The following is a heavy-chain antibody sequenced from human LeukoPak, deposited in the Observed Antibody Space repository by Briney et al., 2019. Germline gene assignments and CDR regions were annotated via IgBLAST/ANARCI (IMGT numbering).Heavy chain of an antibody. CDR2: INGNGGST. Sequence: PGGSLRLSCAASGFTLNTYGMSWVRQAAGKGLEWVSSINGNGGSTFYADSVRGRFTISGDNSQNTLYLEMNSLRAEDSAVYYCAKDPHDTSGYYLDYWGQGTRVTVSS. CDR3: AKDPHDTSGYYLDY. V-gene: IGHV3-23*01. D-gene: IGHD3-22*01. J-gene: IGHJ4*02. CDR1: GFTLNTYG.